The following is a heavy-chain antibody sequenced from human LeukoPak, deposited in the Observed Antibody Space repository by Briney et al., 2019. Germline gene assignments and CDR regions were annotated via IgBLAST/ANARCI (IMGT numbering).Heavy chain of an antibody. D-gene: IGHD3-10*01. J-gene: IGHJ4*02. CDR1: GYTFTSYG. Sequence: GASVKVSCKASGYTFTSYGISWVRQAPGQGIEWMGWISAFNGNTNYAQKLQGRVTMTTDTSTSTAYMELRSLRSDDTAVYYCARAPLLWFGELLSVGTHGDYWGQGTLVTVSS. CDR3: ARAPLLWFGELLSVGTHGDY. V-gene: IGHV1-18*04. CDR2: ISAFNGNT.